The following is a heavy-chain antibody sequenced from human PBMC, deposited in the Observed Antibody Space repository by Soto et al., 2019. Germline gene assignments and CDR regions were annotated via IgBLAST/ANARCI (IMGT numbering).Heavy chain of an antibody. Sequence: PGGSLRLSCAASGFTSSSYEMNWVRQAPGKGLEWVSYISSSGSTIYYADSVKGRFTISRDNAKNSLYLQMNSLRAEDTAVYYCAREQYYDFWSGYPPSNWFDPWGQGTQVTVSS. CDR3: AREQYYDFWSGYPPSNWFDP. CDR1: GFTSSSYE. CDR2: ISSSGSTI. D-gene: IGHD3-3*01. V-gene: IGHV3-48*03. J-gene: IGHJ5*02.